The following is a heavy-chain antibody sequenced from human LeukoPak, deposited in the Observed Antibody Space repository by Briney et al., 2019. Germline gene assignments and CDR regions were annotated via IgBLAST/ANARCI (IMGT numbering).Heavy chain of an antibody. CDR1: GFTVISNY. CDR2: IYSGGDT. Sequence: GGSLRLSCAASGFTVISNYMSWARQAPGKGLEWVSVIYSGGDTYYADSVKGRFTISRDNSKNTLYLQMNSLRAEDTAVYYCARDLTHGGKTYWGQGTLVTVSS. J-gene: IGHJ4*02. D-gene: IGHD4-23*01. V-gene: IGHV3-66*02. CDR3: ARDLTHGGKTY.